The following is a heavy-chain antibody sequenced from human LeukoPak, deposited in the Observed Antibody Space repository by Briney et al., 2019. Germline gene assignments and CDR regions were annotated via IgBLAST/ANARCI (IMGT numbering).Heavy chain of an antibody. CDR3: ATPYCSSISCLDVFNV. J-gene: IGHJ3*01. D-gene: IGHD2-2*01. CDR1: GVSVSDGRDY. Sequence: PSETLSLTRNVPGVSVSDGRDYCTWLRQHPGEGLEWIGYKYYSGSAKYNPSLKSRLTLSIDTSKNQYSLQLSSVTAADTATYYCATPYCSSISCLDVFNVWGPGTRAIVSS. CDR2: KYYSGSA. V-gene: IGHV4-31*03.